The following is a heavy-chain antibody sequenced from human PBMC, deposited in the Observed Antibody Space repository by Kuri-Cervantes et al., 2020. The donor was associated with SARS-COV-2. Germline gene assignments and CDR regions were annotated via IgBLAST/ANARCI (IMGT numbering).Heavy chain of an antibody. V-gene: IGHV3-30*03. CDR2: MSCDGKKT. D-gene: IGHD2-8*01. J-gene: IGHJ4*02. CDR1: GFNFRSTD. Sequence: GGSLRPSCATSGFNFRSTDMHWVRQAPGKVLEWVAVMSCDGKKTEPLGSGKGRFTVSRDNSQNTLYLQMKTLRREDTAMYFCATDRLGVHDFWGQGTPVTVSS. CDR3: ATDRLGVHDF.